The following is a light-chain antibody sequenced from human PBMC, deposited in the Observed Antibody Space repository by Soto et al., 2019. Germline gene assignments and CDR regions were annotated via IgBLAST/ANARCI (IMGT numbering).Light chain of an antibody. V-gene: IGKV1-27*01. CDR2: AAS. CDR1: QDINNY. J-gene: IGKJ3*01. CDR3: QRYNNGPPVT. Sequence: DIQMTQSPSSLSASVGDRVTITCRASQDINNYLAWYQQKPGKPPKLLIYAASTLQSGVPSRFSGGASGTKFTLTINSLQPEDVATYYCQRYNNGPPVTFGPGTKV.